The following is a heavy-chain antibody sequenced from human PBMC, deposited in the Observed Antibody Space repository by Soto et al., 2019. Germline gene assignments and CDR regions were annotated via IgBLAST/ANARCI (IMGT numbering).Heavy chain of an antibody. D-gene: IGHD6-6*01. Sequence: YLTCAVSGGSISSGGYSWSWIRQPPGKVLEWIGYIYHSGSTYYNPSLKSRVTISVDRSKNQFSLKLSSVTAADTAVYYCARAMQEYSSSYDDNWFDPWGQGTLVTVSS. CDR1: GGSISSGGYS. V-gene: IGHV4-30-2*01. CDR3: ARAMQEYSSSYDDNWFDP. CDR2: IYHSGST. J-gene: IGHJ5*02.